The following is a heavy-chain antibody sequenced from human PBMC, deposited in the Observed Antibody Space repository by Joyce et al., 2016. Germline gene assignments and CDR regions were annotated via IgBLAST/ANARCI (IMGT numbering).Heavy chain of an antibody. D-gene: IGHD6-19*01. Sequence: QVQLQQWGAGLLKTSETLSLTCAVYSGPFSGFFCSWVRQPPGKGLEWIGDITNSGASHYNPSLKSRLTMSVDTSRKEFALKLSSGTVADTAIYYCARSQWLAPLMYWGQGTPVTVSS. CDR1: SGPFSGFF. J-gene: IGHJ4*02. V-gene: IGHV4-34*02. CDR3: ARSQWLAPLMY. CDR2: ITNSGAS.